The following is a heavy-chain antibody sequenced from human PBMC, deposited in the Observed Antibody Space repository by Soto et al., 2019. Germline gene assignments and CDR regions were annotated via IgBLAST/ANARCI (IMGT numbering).Heavy chain of an antibody. Sequence: PSETLSLTCTVSGGSISSYYWSWIRQPPRKGLERIGYIYYSGSTNYNPSLKSRVTISVDTSKNQFSLKLSSVTAADTAVYYCARGGDIVVVPAALSMDDYYYCMDVWSKGTTVTVSS. CDR2: IYYSGST. V-gene: IGHV4-59*01. CDR3: ARGGDIVVVPAALSMDDYYYCMDV. D-gene: IGHD2-2*01. CDR1: GGSISSYY. J-gene: IGHJ6*03.